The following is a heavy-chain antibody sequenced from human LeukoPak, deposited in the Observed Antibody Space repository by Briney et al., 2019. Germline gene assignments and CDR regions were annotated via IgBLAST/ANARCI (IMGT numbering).Heavy chain of an antibody. Sequence: SETLSLTCAVYGGSFSGYYWSWIRQPPGKGLEWIGEINHSGSTNYNPSLKSRVTISADTSKNQFSLKLSSVTAADTAVYYCARSGRGITGMTWGGYFQHWGQGTLVTVSS. CDR1: GGSFSGYY. V-gene: IGHV4-34*01. CDR3: ARSGRGITGMTWGGYFQH. J-gene: IGHJ1*01. D-gene: IGHD1-20*01. CDR2: INHSGST.